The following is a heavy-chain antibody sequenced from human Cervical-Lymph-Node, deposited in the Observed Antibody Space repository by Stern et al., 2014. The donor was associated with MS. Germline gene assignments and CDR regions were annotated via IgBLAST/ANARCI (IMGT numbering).Heavy chain of an antibody. D-gene: IGHD2-21*01. CDR2: VNPNRGGT. CDR3: ARGPNEHWGGHYNSHAMDV. CDR1: GYTFSAHY. V-gene: IGHV1-2*02. Sequence: VQLVESGAEVKKPGASVKVSCKASGYTFSAHYLHWVRQAPGRGLAWMGWVNPNRGGTIYAPQFHGRVTMTRDTSTSTAFMELSRLTSDDTAIYYCARGPNEHWGGHYNSHAMDVWGQGTTVTVSS. J-gene: IGHJ6*02.